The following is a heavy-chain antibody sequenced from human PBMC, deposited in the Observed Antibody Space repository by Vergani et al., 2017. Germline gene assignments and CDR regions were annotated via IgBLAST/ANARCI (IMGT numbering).Heavy chain of an antibody. J-gene: IGHJ4*02. D-gene: IGHD3-22*01. Sequence: EVQLVESGGGLVQPGRSLRLSCAASGFPFVSYGMNWVRQAPGQGLEWVSYISNSNTYIFYADSVKGRFTISRDNSKNSLYMQMNSLRDEDTAIYYCATRNYYDSSGYFYFDYWGRGTRVTVSS. V-gene: IGHV3-21*01. CDR2: ISNSNTYI. CDR1: GFPFVSYG. CDR3: ATRNYYDSSGYFYFDY.